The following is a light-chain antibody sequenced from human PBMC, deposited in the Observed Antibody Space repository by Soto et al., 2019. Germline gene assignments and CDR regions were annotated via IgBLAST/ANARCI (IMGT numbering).Light chain of an antibody. CDR2: DAS. J-gene: IGKJ1*01. V-gene: IGKV1-5*01. CDR1: QSISSW. CDR3: QQYNSYSGT. Sequence: DIQMTHSPSTLSASVGDRVTITCGASQSISSWLAWYQQKPGKAPKLLIYDASSLESGVPSRFSGSGSGTEFTLTISSLQPDDFATYYCQQYNSYSGTFGQGTKVDIK.